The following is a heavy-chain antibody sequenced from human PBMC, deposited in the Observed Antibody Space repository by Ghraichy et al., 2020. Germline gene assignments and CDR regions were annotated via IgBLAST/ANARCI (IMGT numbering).Heavy chain of an antibody. Sequence: ASVKVSCKASGYTFTSYDITWVRQAPGQGLEWMGWISGYNADTIYAQNLQGRVSMTTDTFTKTVYMELTSLRSDDTAVYYCTREVSWSEEYWGLG. D-gene: IGHD6-13*01. J-gene: IGHJ4*01. V-gene: IGHV1-18*01. CDR3: TREVSWSEEY. CDR2: ISGYNADT. CDR1: GYTFTSYD.